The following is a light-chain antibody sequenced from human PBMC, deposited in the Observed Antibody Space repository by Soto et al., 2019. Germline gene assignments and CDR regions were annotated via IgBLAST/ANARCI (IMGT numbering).Light chain of an antibody. Sequence: EIVLTQSPGTLSLSPGERATLSCRASQSVSSSYLAWYQQKPGQAPRLLIYGALSRATGIPDRFSGSGSGTDFTLTTSRLEPEDFAVYYCQQYSSSPWTFGQGTKVEIK. CDR2: GAL. V-gene: IGKV3-20*01. J-gene: IGKJ1*01. CDR3: QQYSSSPWT. CDR1: QSVSSSY.